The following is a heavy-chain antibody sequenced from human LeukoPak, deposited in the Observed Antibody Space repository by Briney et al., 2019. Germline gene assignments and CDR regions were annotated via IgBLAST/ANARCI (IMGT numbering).Heavy chain of an antibody. V-gene: IGHV4-34*01. J-gene: IGHJ4*02. CDR1: GRSFSGYY. CDR2: INHSGST. CDR3: ARVDYGGNSGLGFDY. Sequence: SETLSLTCAVYGRSFSGYYWSSIRQPPGKGLEWIGKINHSGSTNYNPSLKSRVTISVDTPKNQFSLKMSSVTAADTAVYYCARVDYGGNSGLGFDYWGQGTLVTVSS. D-gene: IGHD4-23*01.